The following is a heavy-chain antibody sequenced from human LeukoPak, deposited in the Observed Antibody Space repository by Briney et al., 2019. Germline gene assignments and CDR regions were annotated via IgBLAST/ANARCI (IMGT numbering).Heavy chain of an antibody. CDR3: ARPVRYSSSSYFDY. Sequence: GASVKVSCKASGYTFTSYGISWVRQAPGQGLEWMGWISAYNGNTNYAQKLQGRVTMTTDTSTSTAYMELRSLRSDDTAVYYCARPVRYSSSSYFDYWGQGTLVTVSS. CDR1: GYTFTSYG. J-gene: IGHJ4*02. CDR2: ISAYNGNT. V-gene: IGHV1-18*01. D-gene: IGHD6-6*01.